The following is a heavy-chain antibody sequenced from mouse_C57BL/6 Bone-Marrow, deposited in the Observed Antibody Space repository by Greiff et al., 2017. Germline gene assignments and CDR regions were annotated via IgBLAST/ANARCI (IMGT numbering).Heavy chain of an antibody. CDR2: INPYNGDT. V-gene: IGHV1-20*01. J-gene: IGHJ4*01. Sequence: VQLQQSGPELVKPGDSVQISCKASGYSFTGYFMNWVMQSHGKSLEWIGRINPYNGDTFYNQKFKGKATLTVDKSSSTAHMELRSLTSADSAVYYCARGVTTVEEYAMDYWGKGTSVTVSS. D-gene: IGHD1-1*01. CDR1: GYSFTGYF. CDR3: ARGVTTVEEYAMDY.